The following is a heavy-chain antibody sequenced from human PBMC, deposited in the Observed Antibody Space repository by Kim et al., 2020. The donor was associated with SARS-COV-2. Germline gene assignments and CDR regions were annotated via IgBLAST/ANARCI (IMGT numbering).Heavy chain of an antibody. D-gene: IGHD1-26*01. Sequence: STYYNPSLKSRVTISVDTSKNQFSLKLSSVTAADTAVYYCARRVELLYDYWGQGTLVTVSS. CDR3: ARRVELLYDY. V-gene: IGHV4-39*01. CDR2: ST. J-gene: IGHJ4*02.